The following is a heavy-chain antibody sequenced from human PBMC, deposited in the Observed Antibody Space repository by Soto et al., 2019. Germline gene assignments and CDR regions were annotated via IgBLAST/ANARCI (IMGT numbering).Heavy chain of an antibody. V-gene: IGHV5-51*01. CDR2: IYPGDSDT. J-gene: IGHJ4*02. D-gene: IGHD3-10*01. CDR1: GYSFTSYW. CDR3: ARPDVVRGVIITSHY. Sequence: PGESLKISCKGSGYSFTSYWIGWVRQMPGKGLEWMGIIYPGDSDTRYSPSFQGQVTISADKSINTAYLQWSSLKASDTAMYYCARPDVVRGVIITSHYWGQGTLVTVSS.